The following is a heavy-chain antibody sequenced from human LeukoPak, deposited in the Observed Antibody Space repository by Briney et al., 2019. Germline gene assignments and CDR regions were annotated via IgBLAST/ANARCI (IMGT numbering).Heavy chain of an antibody. CDR1: GGSISSSSYY. D-gene: IGHD6-13*01. CDR3: ARHIKSSRSNFDY. Sequence: PSETLSLTCTVSGGSISSSSYYWGWIRQPPGKGLEWIGSIYYSGSTYYNPSLKSRVTISVDTSKNQFPLKLSSVTAADTAVYYCARHIKSSRSNFDYWGQGTLVTVSS. J-gene: IGHJ4*02. CDR2: IYYSGST. V-gene: IGHV4-39*01.